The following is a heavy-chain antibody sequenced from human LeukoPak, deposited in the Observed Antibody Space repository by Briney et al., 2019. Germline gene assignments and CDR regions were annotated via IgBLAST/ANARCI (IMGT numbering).Heavy chain of an antibody. CDR1: GYSISSGYY. CDR3: VKEELLYFGASKIRGFDS. J-gene: IGHJ4*02. Sequence: PSETLSLTCNVSGYSISSGYYWGWIRQPPAKGLEWIGSIYHSGRTHYNPSLKSRVTMSVDTSKNQFSLKLTSVSAADTAVYYCVKEELLYFGASKIRGFDSWGQGTLVTVFS. V-gene: IGHV4-38-2*02. CDR2: IYHSGRT. D-gene: IGHD3-10*01.